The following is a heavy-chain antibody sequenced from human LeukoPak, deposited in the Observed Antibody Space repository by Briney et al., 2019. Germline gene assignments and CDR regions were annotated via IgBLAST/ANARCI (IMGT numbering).Heavy chain of an antibody. CDR3: ARQDGYGEYLFDY. CDR2: IFPRDADT. Sequence: GESLKISCKGSGYSFSSYWIAWVRQMPGKGLEWIGIIFPRDADTRYSPSFQGQVTISADRSISTAYLQWSSLKASDTAMYYYARQDGYGEYLFDYWGQGTLVTVSS. D-gene: IGHD5-18*01. CDR1: GYSFSSYW. J-gene: IGHJ4*02. V-gene: IGHV5-51*01.